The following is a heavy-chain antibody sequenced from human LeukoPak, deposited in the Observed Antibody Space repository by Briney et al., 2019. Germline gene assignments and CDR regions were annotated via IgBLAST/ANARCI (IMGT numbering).Heavy chain of an antibody. CDR1: GFTFSSHG. V-gene: IGHV3-21*01. Sequence: GGSLRLSCAASGFTFSSHGMNWVRQAPGKGLEWVSSISSSSDYIYYADSVKGRFTISRDNAKNSLYLQMKSLRAEDTAVYYCARGKTSQNIVTRKTYNWFDPWGQGTLVTVSS. CDR3: ARGKTSQNIVTRKTYNWFDP. J-gene: IGHJ5*02. CDR2: ISSSSDYI. D-gene: IGHD2/OR15-2a*01.